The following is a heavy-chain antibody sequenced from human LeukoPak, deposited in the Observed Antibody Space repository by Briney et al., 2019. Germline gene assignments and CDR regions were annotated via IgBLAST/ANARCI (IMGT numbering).Heavy chain of an antibody. CDR1: GYSFTSYW. CDR2: IYPGDSDT. Sequence: GESLKISCKGSGYSFTSYWIDWVRQMPGKGLEWMGIIYPGDSDTRYSPSFQGQVTISADKSISTAYLQWSSLKASDTAMYYCARRYCSSTSCYLGFDYWGQGTLVTVSS. V-gene: IGHV5-51*01. J-gene: IGHJ4*02. D-gene: IGHD2-2*01. CDR3: ARRYCSSTSCYLGFDY.